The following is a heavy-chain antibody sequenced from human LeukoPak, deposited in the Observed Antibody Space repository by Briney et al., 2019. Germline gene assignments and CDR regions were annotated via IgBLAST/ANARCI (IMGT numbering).Heavy chain of an antibody. Sequence: SETLSLTCTVSGGSISSGGYYWSWLRQHPGTGLEWIGYIYYSGSTYYNPSLKSRVTISVDTSKNQFSLKLSSVTAADTAVYYCARVGGGYYFDYWGQGTLVTVSS. J-gene: IGHJ4*02. D-gene: IGHD2-15*01. CDR3: ARVGGGYYFDY. CDR1: GGSISSGGYY. V-gene: IGHV4-31*03. CDR2: IYYSGST.